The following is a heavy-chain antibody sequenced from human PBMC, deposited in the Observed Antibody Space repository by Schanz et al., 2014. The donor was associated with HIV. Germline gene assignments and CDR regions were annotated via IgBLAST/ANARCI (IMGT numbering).Heavy chain of an antibody. J-gene: IGHJ6*02. D-gene: IGHD3-3*01. CDR1: GFTFSRDG. CDR3: AKDQGYDFWSGYYNYYSMDV. Sequence: QVQLVESGGGLVKPGGSLRLACAASGFTFSRDGMNWVRQAPGKGLECVAVISYDGSNEYYADSVKGRFTISRDNSKNTVYLQMNSLRAEDTALYYCAKDQGYDFWSGYYNYYSMDVWGQGTLVTVSS. CDR2: ISYDGSNE. V-gene: IGHV3-30*18.